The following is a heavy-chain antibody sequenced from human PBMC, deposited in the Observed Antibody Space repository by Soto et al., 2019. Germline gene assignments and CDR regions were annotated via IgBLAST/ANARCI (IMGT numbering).Heavy chain of an antibody. CDR2: ISYDGSNK. Sequence: GGSLRLSCAASGFTFSSYGMHWVRQAPGKGLEWVAVISYDGSNKYYADSVKGRFTISRDNSKNTLYLQMNSLRAEDTAVYYCAKRPGSGGSCYYYYGMDVWGQGTTVTV. D-gene: IGHD2-15*01. V-gene: IGHV3-30*18. CDR1: GFTFSSYG. J-gene: IGHJ6*02. CDR3: AKRPGSGGSCYYYYGMDV.